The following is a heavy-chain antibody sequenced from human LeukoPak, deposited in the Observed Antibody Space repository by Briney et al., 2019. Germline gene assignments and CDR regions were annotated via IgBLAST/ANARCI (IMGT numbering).Heavy chain of an antibody. Sequence: PSETLSLTCTVSGGPIVSYSWSWIRKAPGKGLEWIGYIYYSGSTNYNPSLNSRVTISVDTSKNQFSLKLSSVTAADTAVYYCAREGSYFDSNGYYYGSGYFDYWGQGTLVTVSS. CDR3: AREGSYFDSNGYYYGSGYFDY. CDR2: IYYSGST. CDR1: GGPIVSYS. J-gene: IGHJ4*02. D-gene: IGHD3-22*01. V-gene: IGHV4-59*01.